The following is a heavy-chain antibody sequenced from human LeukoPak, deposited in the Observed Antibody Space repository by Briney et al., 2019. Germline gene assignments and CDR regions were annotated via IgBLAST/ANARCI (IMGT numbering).Heavy chain of an antibody. J-gene: IGHJ4*02. CDR3: ARYRGANGYYFDY. CDR1: GGSISSSNW. D-gene: IGHD3-10*01. Sequence: PSGTLSLTCAVSGGSISSSNWWSWVRQPPGKGLEWIGEIYHSGSTNYNPSLKSRVTISVDKSKNQLSLKLSSVTAADTAVYYCARYRGANGYYFDYWGQGTLVTVSS. CDR2: IYHSGST. V-gene: IGHV4-4*02.